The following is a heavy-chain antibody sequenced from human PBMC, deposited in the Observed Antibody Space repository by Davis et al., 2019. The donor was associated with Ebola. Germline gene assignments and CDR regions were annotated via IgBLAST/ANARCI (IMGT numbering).Heavy chain of an antibody. CDR2: IWYDGSNK. Sequence: GESLKISCAASGFTFSSYGMHWVRQAPGKGLEWVAVIWYDGSNKYYADSVKGRFTISRDNSKNTLYLQMNSLRAEDTAVYYCARDANHVDELLFYYGMDVWGQGTTVTVSS. CDR3: ARDANHVDELLFYYGMDV. D-gene: IGHD2-2*01. CDR1: GFTFSSYG. V-gene: IGHV3-33*01. J-gene: IGHJ6*02.